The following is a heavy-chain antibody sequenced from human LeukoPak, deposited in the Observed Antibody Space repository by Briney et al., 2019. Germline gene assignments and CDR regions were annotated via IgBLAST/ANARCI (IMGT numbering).Heavy chain of an antibody. V-gene: IGHV1-69*13. Sequence: SVKVSCKASGGTFSSYAISWGRQAPGQGLEWMGGIIPIFGTANYAQKFQGRVTITADESTSTAYMELSSLRSEDTAVYYCARDEPRVAAAAPSHFDYWGQGTLVTVSS. CDR2: IIPIFGTA. CDR1: GGTFSSYA. D-gene: IGHD6-13*01. CDR3: ARDEPRVAAAAPSHFDY. J-gene: IGHJ4*02.